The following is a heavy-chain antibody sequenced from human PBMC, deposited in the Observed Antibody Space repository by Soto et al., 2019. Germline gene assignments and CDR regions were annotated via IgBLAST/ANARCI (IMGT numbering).Heavy chain of an antibody. V-gene: IGHV1-8*01. CDR2: MNPNSGNT. CDR1: GYTFTSYD. CDR3: ARGGEYQLLFGDYYYYGMDV. Sequence: ASVKVSCKASGYTFTSYDINWVRQATGQGLEWMGWMNPNSGNTGYAQKFQGRVTMTRNTSISTAYMELSSLRSEDTAVYYCARGGEYQLLFGDYYYYGMDVWGQGTMVTVSS. D-gene: IGHD2-2*01. J-gene: IGHJ6*02.